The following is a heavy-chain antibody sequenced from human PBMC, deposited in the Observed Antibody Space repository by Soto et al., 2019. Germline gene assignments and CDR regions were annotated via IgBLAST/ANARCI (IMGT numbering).Heavy chain of an antibody. D-gene: IGHD1-26*01. CDR3: ARALTYSGSYLHAFDV. CDR1: GFTFSSYG. V-gene: IGHV3-74*02. J-gene: IGHJ3*01. Sequence: VQLVESGGGVVQPGRSLRLSCAASGFTFSSYGMHWVRQAPGKGLVWVSRINGDGSTTNYAGSVKGRFTISRDNAKNTVYLQMNSLRDEDTAVYYCARALTYSGSYLHAFDVWGQGTMVTVSS. CDR2: INGDGSTT.